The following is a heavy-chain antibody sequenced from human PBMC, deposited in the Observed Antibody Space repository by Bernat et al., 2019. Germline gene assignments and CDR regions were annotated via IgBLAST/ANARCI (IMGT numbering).Heavy chain of an antibody. D-gene: IGHD2-21*01. V-gene: IGHV4-31*03. Sequence: QVQLQESGPGLVKPSQTLSLTCTVSGGSISSGGYYWSWIRQHPGKGLEWIGYIYYSGSTYYNPFLKSRVTISVDTSKNQFSLKLSSVTAADTAVYYCARDWVKGQYFQHWGQGTLVTVSS. J-gene: IGHJ1*01. CDR2: IYYSGST. CDR1: GGSISSGGYY. CDR3: ARDWVKGQYFQH.